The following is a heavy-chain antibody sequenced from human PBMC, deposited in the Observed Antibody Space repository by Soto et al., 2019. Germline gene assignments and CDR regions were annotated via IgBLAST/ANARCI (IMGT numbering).Heavy chain of an antibody. J-gene: IGHJ4*02. CDR2: IKSRTDVGTT. V-gene: IGHV3-15*01. Sequence: EVLLVESGGGLVEPGRSLRLSCAASGFTLTNAWMSWVRQAPGKGLEWVGRIKSRTDVGTTAYAAPLKGRFTISRDDSKNTLLLQMYSLKTEDTAVYYCTTPYFYDYLSGNYHHTFYFDYWGQGSLVTVSS. CDR3: TTPYFYDYLSGNYHHTFYFDY. CDR1: GFTLTNAW. D-gene: IGHD3-16*02.